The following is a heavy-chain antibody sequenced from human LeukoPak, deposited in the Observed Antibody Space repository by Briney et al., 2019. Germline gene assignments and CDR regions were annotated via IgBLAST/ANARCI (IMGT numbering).Heavy chain of an antibody. CDR2: ISYDGSNK. D-gene: IGHD4-23*01. J-gene: IGHJ4*02. CDR1: GFTFSSYA. V-gene: IGHV3-30-3*01. Sequence: SLRLSCAASGFTFSSYAMHWVRQAPGKGLEWVAVISYDGSNKYYADSVKGRFTISRDNSENTLYLQMNSLRAEDTAVYYCARDGVYGGNSGDYFDYWGQGTLVTVSS. CDR3: ARDGVYGGNSGDYFDY.